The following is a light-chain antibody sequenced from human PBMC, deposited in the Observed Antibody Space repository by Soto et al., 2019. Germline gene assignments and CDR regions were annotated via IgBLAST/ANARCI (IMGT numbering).Light chain of an antibody. J-gene: IGKJ3*01. CDR3: QKTDSTPFT. V-gene: IGKV1-39*01. CDR1: QTISNY. Sequence: DIQMTQSPSSLSASVGDRVTINCRASQTISNYLNWYQEKPGKAPKLLIYAASNLQSGVPSRVSGGRSGTEFTLTISNLQPEDFATYFCQKTDSTPFTFGPGTKVDI. CDR2: AAS.